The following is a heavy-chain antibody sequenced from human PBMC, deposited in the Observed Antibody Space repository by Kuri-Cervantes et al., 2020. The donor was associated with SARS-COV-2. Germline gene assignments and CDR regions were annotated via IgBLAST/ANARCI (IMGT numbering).Heavy chain of an antibody. D-gene: IGHD1-26*01. CDR2: NYQGGHT. J-gene: IGHJ5*02. CDR3: ARGKGGDNDWFDP. V-gene: IGHV4-59*11. Sequence: SVPLSLSCTVSAGSISSHYWSWIRQPPGKSLQWIGYNYQGGHTYYSPSLMSRATISVDKSNNQYSLELTSVTAADTAVYYCARGKGGDNDWFDPWGQGTLVTVSS. CDR1: AGSISSHY.